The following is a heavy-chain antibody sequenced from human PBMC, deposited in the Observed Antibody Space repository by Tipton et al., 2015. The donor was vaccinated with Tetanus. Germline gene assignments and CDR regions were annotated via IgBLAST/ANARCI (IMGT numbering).Heavy chain of an antibody. Sequence: TLSLTCTVSGGSISSYYWSWIRQPPGKGLEWIGYIYYSGSTNYNPSLKSRATISVDTSKNQFSLKLSSVTAADTAVYYCARGGRYDYGVQGWFDPWGQGTLVTVSS. CDR3: ARGGRYDYGVQGWFDP. V-gene: IGHV4-59*01. CDR1: GGSISSYY. CDR2: IYYSGST. J-gene: IGHJ5*02. D-gene: IGHD4-17*01.